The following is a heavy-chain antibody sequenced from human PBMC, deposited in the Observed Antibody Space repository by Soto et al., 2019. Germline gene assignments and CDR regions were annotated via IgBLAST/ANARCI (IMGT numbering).Heavy chain of an antibody. V-gene: IGHV3-53*01. CDR2: IYSDGTT. Sequence: GGSLRLSCAASGFIVTSNYMSWVRQAPGKGLEWVSVIYSDGTTNYAESVKGRFNISRDKSKNTVFLQMSSLRAEDTAVYYCAKGGPGASSGLFESWGQGTLVTVSS. D-gene: IGHD3-10*01. J-gene: IGHJ4*02. CDR1: GFIVTSNY. CDR3: AKGGPGASSGLFES.